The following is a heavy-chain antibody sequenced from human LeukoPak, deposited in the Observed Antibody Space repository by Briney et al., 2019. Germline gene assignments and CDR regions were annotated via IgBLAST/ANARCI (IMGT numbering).Heavy chain of an antibody. CDR2: IYYSGST. CDR3: ARQKSYSSSCLFDY. D-gene: IGHD6-13*01. CDR1: GGSISSSSYY. J-gene: IGHJ4*02. V-gene: IGHV4-61*05. Sequence: SETLSLTCTVSGGSISSSSYYWSWIRQPPGKGLEWIGYIYYSGSTNYNPSLKSRVTISVDTSKNQFSLKLSSVTAADTAVYYCARQKSYSSSCLFDYWGQGTLVTVSS.